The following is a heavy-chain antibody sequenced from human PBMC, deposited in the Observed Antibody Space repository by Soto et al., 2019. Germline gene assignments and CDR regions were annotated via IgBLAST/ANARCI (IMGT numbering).Heavy chain of an antibody. Sequence: EVQLVESGGGLVKPGGSLRLSCAVSGLTFSNAWMTWVRQAPGKGLEWVGRIKSRTDGGTTDFAAPVTGRFTISGDDSKNTLYLQMNSLKTEDTAVYYFTTQYYYDSSGSFLSWGQGTLVTVAS. CDR1: GLTFSNAW. D-gene: IGHD3-22*01. V-gene: IGHV3-15*01. J-gene: IGHJ4*02. CDR3: TTQYYYDSSGSFLS. CDR2: IKSRTDGGTT.